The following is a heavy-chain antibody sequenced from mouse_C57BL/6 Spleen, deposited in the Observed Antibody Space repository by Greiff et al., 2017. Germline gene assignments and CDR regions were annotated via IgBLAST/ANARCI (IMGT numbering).Heavy chain of an antibody. Sequence: EVQGVESGGGLVKPGGSLKLSCAASGFTFSSYAMSWVRQTPEKRLEWVATISDGGSYTYYPDNVKGRFTISRDNAKNNLYLQRSHLKSEDTAMYYCARGYGSSYVNFDVWGTGTTVTVSS. CDR2: ISDGGSYT. CDR3: ARGYGSSYVNFDV. CDR1: GFTFSSYA. V-gene: IGHV5-4*01. D-gene: IGHD1-1*01. J-gene: IGHJ1*03.